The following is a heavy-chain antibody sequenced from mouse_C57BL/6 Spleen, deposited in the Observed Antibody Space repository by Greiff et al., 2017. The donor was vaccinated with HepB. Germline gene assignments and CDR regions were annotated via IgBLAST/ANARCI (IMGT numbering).Heavy chain of an antibody. V-gene: IGHV1-42*01. CDR1: GYSFTGYY. Sequence: DVQLQQSGPELVKPGASVKISCKASGYSFTGYYMNWVKQSPEKSLEWIGEINPSTGGTTYNQKFKAKATLTVDKSSSTAYMQLKSLTSEDSAVYYCARRWGNFDYWGQGTTLTVSS. J-gene: IGHJ2*01. CDR3: ARRWGNFDY. D-gene: IGHD4-1*01. CDR2: INPSTGGT.